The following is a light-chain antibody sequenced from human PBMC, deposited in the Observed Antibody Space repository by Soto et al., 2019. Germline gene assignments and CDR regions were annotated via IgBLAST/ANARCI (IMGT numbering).Light chain of an antibody. CDR1: QSVSND. J-gene: IGKJ4*01. Sequence: EIVMTQSPATVSVSPGERATLSCWASQSVSNDLAWYQQKPGQAPRLLIYAASTRATGIPARFSGSGSGTEFTLTISSLQSEDFAVYYCQQYHNWPPLTFGGGTKVDIK. V-gene: IGKV3-15*01. CDR2: AAS. CDR3: QQYHNWPPLT.